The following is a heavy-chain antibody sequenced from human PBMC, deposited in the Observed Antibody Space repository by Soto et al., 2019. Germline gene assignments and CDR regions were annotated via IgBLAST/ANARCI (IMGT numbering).Heavy chain of an antibody. D-gene: IGHD2-8*01. J-gene: IGHJ6*02. Sequence: GGSLRLSCAASGFTFSSYGMHWVRQAPGKGLEWVAVISYDGSNKYYADSVKGRFTISRDNSKNTLYLQMNSLRAEDTAVYYCAKDGDCTNGVCYPGGMDVWGQGTTVTVSS. CDR1: GFTFSSYG. V-gene: IGHV3-30*18. CDR2: ISYDGSNK. CDR3: AKDGDCTNGVCYPGGMDV.